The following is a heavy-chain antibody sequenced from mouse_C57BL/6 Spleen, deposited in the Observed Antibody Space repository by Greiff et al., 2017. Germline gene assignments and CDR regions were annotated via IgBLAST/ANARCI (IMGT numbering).Heavy chain of an antibody. Sequence: VQLKESGPGLVKPSQSLSLTCSVTGYSITSGYYWNWIRQFPGNKLEWMGYISYDGSNNYNPSLKNRISITRDTSKNQFFLKLNSVTTEDTATYYCAREPGSYWYFDVWGTGTTVTVSS. CDR2: ISYDGSN. CDR3: AREPGSYWYFDV. V-gene: IGHV3-6*01. J-gene: IGHJ1*03. D-gene: IGHD1-1*01. CDR1: GYSITSGYY.